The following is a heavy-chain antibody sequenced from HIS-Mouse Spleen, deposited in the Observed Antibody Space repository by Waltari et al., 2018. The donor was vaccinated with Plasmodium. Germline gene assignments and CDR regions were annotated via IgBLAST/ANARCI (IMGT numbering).Heavy chain of an antibody. D-gene: IGHD6-13*01. V-gene: IGHV1-2*02. CDR1: GYTLPGYY. CDR2: INPNSGGT. Sequence: QVQLVQSGAEVKKPGASVKVACTASGYTLPGYYMPRVRQAPGHGLEWMGWINPNSGGTNYAQKFQGRVTMTRDTSISTAYMELSRLRSDDTAVYYCARVLGYKAAAGTFVEYFQHWGQGTLVTVSS. J-gene: IGHJ1*01. CDR3: ARVLGYKAAAGTFVEYFQH.